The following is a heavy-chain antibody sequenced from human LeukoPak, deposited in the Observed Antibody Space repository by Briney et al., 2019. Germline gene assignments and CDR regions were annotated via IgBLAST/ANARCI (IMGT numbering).Heavy chain of an antibody. D-gene: IGHD2-21*02. V-gene: IGHV5-51*01. CDR3: AIGLSGGDCGDVFDI. Sequence: GESLKISCKGSGYRFTNYWIGWVRQMPGKGLEWMGIIFPGDSDTRYSPSFQGQVTISADKSTSTAYLQWTSLTASDTAMYYCAIGLSGGDCGDVFDIWGQGTMVTVSS. CDR2: IFPGDSDT. J-gene: IGHJ3*02. CDR1: GYRFTNYW.